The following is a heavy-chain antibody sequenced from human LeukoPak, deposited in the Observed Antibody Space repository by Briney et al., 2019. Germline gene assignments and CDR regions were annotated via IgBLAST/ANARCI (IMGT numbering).Heavy chain of an antibody. V-gene: IGHV4-34*01. CDR2: INHSGST. Sequence: SETLSLTCAVYGGSFSGYYWSWIRQPPGKGLEWIGEINHSGSTNYNPSLKSRVTISVDTSKNQFSLKLSSVTAADTTVYYCARTLPFTGYRWGQGTLVTVSS. CDR3: ARTLPFTGYR. CDR1: GGSFSGYY. D-gene: IGHD3-9*01. J-gene: IGHJ4*02.